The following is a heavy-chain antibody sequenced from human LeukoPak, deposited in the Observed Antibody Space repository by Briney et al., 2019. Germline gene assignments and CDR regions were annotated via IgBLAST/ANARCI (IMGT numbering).Heavy chain of an antibody. CDR3: ARSPLSGYDYFDY. CDR2: IIPIFGTA. D-gene: IGHD5-12*01. CDR1: GGTFSSYA. J-gene: IGHJ4*02. Sequence: SVKVSCKASGGTFSSYAISWVRQAPGQGLEWMGGIIPIFGTANCAQKFQGRVTITTDESTSTAYMELSSLRSEDTAVYYCARSPLSGYDYFDYWGQGTLVTVSS. V-gene: IGHV1-69*05.